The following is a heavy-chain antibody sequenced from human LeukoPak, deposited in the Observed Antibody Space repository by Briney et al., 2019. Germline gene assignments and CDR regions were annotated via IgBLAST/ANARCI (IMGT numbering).Heavy chain of an antibody. Sequence: PGGSLRLSCAASGFTFSSYWMSWVRQAPGKGLEWVANIKQDGSEKYYVDSVKGRFTISRDNAKNSLYLQMNSLRAEDTAVYYCARDTTSISHNFDYWGQGTLVTVSS. J-gene: IGHJ4*02. CDR2: IKQDGSEK. CDR1: GFTFSSYW. D-gene: IGHD2/OR15-2a*01. CDR3: ARDTTSISHNFDY. V-gene: IGHV3-7*01.